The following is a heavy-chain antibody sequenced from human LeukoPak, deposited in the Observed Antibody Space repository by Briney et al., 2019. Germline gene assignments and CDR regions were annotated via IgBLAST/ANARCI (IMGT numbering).Heavy chain of an antibody. D-gene: IGHD1-26*01. CDR1: GFTFSSSA. J-gene: IGHJ4*02. V-gene: IGHV3-23*01. Sequence: PGGSLRLSCAASGFTFSSSAMRWVRQVPGKGLEWVSGISASGGSTYYADSVRGRFTISRDNSKNTLYVQMNSLRDEDTAVYYCAKDQRWELPHYLDSWGQGTLVTVSS. CDR3: AKDQRWELPHYLDS. CDR2: ISASGGST.